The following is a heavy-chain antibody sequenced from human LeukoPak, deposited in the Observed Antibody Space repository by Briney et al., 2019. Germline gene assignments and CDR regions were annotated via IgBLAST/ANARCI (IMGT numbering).Heavy chain of an antibody. Sequence: PSQTLSLTCTVSGASFSSGYQYWNWIRQSPGQDLDWIGSIHPSGRLYDNPSLESRVTISIDTTKNQFSLNLNSVTAADTAVYFCSRGLDSRKLGYWGQGTLVTVSS. CDR3: SRGLDSRKLGY. CDR1: GASFSSGYQY. J-gene: IGHJ4*02. D-gene: IGHD3-22*01. CDR2: IHPSGRL. V-gene: IGHV4-31*03.